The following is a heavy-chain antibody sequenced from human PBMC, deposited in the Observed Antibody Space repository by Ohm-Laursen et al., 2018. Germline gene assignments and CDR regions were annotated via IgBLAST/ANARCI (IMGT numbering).Heavy chain of an antibody. CDR2: ISSSGSTI. CDR3: ARGGDIVVVAHAFGI. V-gene: IGHV3-48*03. J-gene: IGHJ3*02. CDR1: GFTFSSYE. D-gene: IGHD2-15*01. Sequence: SLRLSCTASGFTFSSYEMNWVRQAPGKGLEWVSYISSSGSTIYYADSVKGRFTISRDNAKNSLYLQMNSLRAEDTAVYYCARGGDIVVVAHAFGIWGQGTMVTVSS.